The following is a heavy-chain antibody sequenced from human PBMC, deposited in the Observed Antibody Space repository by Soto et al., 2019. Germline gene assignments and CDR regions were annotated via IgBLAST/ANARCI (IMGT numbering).Heavy chain of an antibody. CDR1: GFTFSSYG. Sequence: PGGSLRLSCAASGFTFSSYGMHWVRQAPGKGLEWVAVISYDGSNKYYADSVKGRFTISRDNSKNTLYLQMNSLRAEDTAVYYCARGRGYSGPFDYWGQGTLVTVSS. CDR2: ISYDGSNK. J-gene: IGHJ4*02. V-gene: IGHV3-30*03. CDR3: ARGRGYSGPFDY. D-gene: IGHD5-12*01.